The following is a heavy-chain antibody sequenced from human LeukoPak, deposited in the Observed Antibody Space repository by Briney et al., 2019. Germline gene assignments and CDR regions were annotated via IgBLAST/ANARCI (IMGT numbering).Heavy chain of an antibody. CDR3: AKIGPSVFDGYYYGKDV. J-gene: IGHJ6*02. V-gene: IGHV3-23*01. CDR2: ISGSGGST. Sequence: PGGSLRLSCAASGVTLSSYAMSWVRQAPGKGLEWVSAISGSGGSTYYADSVKGRFTISRDNSKNTLYLQMNSLRAEDTAVYYCAKIGPSVFDGYYYGKDVWGQGTTVTVSS. CDR1: GVTLSSYA.